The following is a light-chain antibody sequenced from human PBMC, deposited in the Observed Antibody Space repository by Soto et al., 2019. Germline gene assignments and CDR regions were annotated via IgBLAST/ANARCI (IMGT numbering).Light chain of an antibody. Sequence: EIVLTQSPATLSSFPGDRVTLSCRASQAVNTRLAWYQHKPGQAPRLLIYDATNRATGIPARFSGSGSGTDFTLTISSLEPEDFAVYYCQQRRNWPSYTFGQGTKLEIK. J-gene: IGKJ2*01. CDR1: QAVNTR. CDR3: QQRRNWPSYT. CDR2: DAT. V-gene: IGKV3D-11*01.